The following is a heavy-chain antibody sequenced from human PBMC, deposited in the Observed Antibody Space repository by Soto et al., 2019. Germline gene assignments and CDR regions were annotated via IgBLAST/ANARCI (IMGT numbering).Heavy chain of an antibody. CDR2: INQDASEK. D-gene: IGHD1-1*01. J-gene: IGHJ4*02. CDR1: GFTFSRYW. Sequence: PGGSLRLSCAAPGFTFSRYWMSWVRQAPGKGLEWVAHINQDASEKGYVDSVKGRLTLSRDDSNNSVYLQMNSLKTEDTAVYFCVRTIQPGTTTYFDSWGQGTLVTVSS. CDR3: VRTIQPGTTTYFDS. V-gene: IGHV3-7*03.